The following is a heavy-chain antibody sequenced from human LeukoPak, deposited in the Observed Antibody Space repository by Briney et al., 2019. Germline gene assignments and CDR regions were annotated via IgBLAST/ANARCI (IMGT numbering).Heavy chain of an antibody. J-gene: IGHJ4*02. CDR1: GGSISSSRYY. V-gene: IGHV4-39*01. CDR3: AGQSYYYDSSGYYFRVIDY. Sequence: SETLSLTCTVSGGSISSSRYYWGWIRQPPGKGLEWIGSIYYSGSTYYNPSLKSRVTISVDTSKNQFSLKLSSVTAADTAVYYCAGQSYYYDSSGYYFRVIDYWGQGTLVTVSS. D-gene: IGHD3-22*01. CDR2: IYYSGST.